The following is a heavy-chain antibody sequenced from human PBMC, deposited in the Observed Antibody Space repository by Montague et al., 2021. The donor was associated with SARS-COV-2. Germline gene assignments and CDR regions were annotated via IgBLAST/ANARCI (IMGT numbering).Heavy chain of an antibody. Sequence: SETLSLTCSVSDASISTSNCWGWLRQTPGKGLEWIASIRFTGTTYYKPSLKSRVTISVDTSKNQFSLKLTSLTAADTAIYFCARDRNDGYDRFFDYWGQGTLVTVSS. CDR2: IRFTGTT. CDR1: DASISTSNC. CDR3: ARDRNDGYDRFFDY. J-gene: IGHJ4*02. D-gene: IGHD5-12*01. V-gene: IGHV4-39*07.